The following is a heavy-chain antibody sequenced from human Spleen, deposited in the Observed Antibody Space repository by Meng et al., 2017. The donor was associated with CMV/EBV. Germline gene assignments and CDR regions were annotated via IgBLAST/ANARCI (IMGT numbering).Heavy chain of an antibody. J-gene: IGHJ6*02. CDR2: IYSGGRRT. D-gene: IGHD3-10*01. CDR3: AKYTWGDYYYGMDV. V-gene: IGHV3-23*03. CDR1: GFTFSAYA. Sequence: GGSLRLSCAASGFTFSAYAMSWVRQAPGKGLECVSVIYSGGRRTDYADSVKGRFTISREDSKNMLYLQMNRLRAEDTAVYYCAKYTWGDYYYGMDVWGQGTTVTVSS.